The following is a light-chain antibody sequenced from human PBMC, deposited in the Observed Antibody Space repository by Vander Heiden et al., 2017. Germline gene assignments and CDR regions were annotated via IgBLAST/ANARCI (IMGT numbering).Light chain of an antibody. CDR3: QQSYNSPQT. CDR2: AAS. Sequence: DIQMTQSPSSLSASVGDRVTITCRASQNIYTYFNWYQQIPGKAPKLLLYAASSLQTGVPSRFSGSGSGTDFNLTISSLQREDFATYHCQQSYNSPQTFGQGTKLEIK. CDR1: QNIYTY. J-gene: IGKJ2*01. V-gene: IGKV1-39*01.